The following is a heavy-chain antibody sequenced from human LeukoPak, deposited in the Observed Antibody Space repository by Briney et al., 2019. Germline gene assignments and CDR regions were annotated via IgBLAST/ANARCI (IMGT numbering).Heavy chain of an antibody. J-gene: IGHJ2*01. D-gene: IGHD6-19*01. CDR3: ARGIPGSSGWYGAWYFDL. CDR2: IYYSGSG. CDR1: GGSISSGGYY. V-gene: IGHV4-31*03. Sequence: PSETLSLTCTVSGGSISSGGYYWSWIRQHPGKGLEWIGCIYYSGSGYYNPSLKSRVSISVDTSKNQFSLKLSSVTAADTAVYFCARGIPGSSGWYGAWYFDLWGRGTLVTVSS.